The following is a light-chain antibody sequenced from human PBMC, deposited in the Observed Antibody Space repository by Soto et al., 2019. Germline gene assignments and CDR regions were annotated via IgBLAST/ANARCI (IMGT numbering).Light chain of an antibody. V-gene: IGKV1-39*01. CDR1: QSIGTY. CDR3: QESNST. J-gene: IGKJ2*01. Sequence: DAQMTQSPSSLSASVGDSVTITCRASQSIGTYLDWYQHKPGKAPKLLIYAASSLKSGVPSRFSGSGSGTDLTLTISSLQPEDFATYYCQESNSTFGQGTKLEIK. CDR2: AAS.